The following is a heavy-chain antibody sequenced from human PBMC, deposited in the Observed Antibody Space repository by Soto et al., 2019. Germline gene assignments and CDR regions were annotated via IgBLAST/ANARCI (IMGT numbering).Heavy chain of an antibody. D-gene: IGHD3-3*01. J-gene: IGHJ6*02. CDR3: AREPGAHYDFWGGSPDVYGMDV. CDR1: GFTFSDYY. Sequence: PGGSLRLSCAASGFTFSDYYMSWIRQAPGKGLEWVSYISRSGSTIYYADSVKGRFTISRDNAKNSLYLQMNSLRAEDTAVYYCAREPGAHYDFWGGSPDVYGMDVWGQGTTVTVSS. V-gene: IGHV3-11*01. CDR2: ISRSGSTI.